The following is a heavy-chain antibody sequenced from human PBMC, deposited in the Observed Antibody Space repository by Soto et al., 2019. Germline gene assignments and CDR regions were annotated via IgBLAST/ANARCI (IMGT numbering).Heavy chain of an antibody. CDR1: GGTFSSYA. CDR3: ASALGITGTTTQFDY. J-gene: IGHJ4*02. D-gene: IGHD1-7*01. V-gene: IGHV1-69*06. Sequence: SVKVFCKASGGTFSSYAISWVRQAPGQGLEWMGGIIPIFGTANYAQKFQGRVTITADKSTSTAYMELSSLRSEDTAVYYCASALGITGTTTQFDYWGQGTLVNVSS. CDR2: IIPIFGTA.